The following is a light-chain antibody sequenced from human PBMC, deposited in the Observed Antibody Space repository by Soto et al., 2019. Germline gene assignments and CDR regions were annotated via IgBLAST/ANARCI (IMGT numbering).Light chain of an antibody. V-gene: IGKV3-20*01. CDR2: GAS. J-gene: IGKJ2*01. CDR3: QQYASSPYN. CDR1: QSVSSSY. Sequence: EIVLTQSPGTLSLSPGEKVTLSCRASQSVSSSYFAWYLQKPGQSPRLLIYGASSRATGTPDRFSGSESGTDFTLTISRLEPEDFAVYYCQQYASSPYNFGQGTTLEIK.